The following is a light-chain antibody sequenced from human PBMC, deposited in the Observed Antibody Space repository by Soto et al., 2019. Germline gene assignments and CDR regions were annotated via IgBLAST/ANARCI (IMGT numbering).Light chain of an antibody. J-gene: IGLJ1*01. Sequence: QSVLTQPASVSGSPGQSIAISCSGTSSDIGAYSYVSWYQQHPGKAPRIMIYDVNNRPSGVSDRFSGSKSGNTATLTISGLQAEDEVDYYCASYTSDNTYVFASGTKVTVL. CDR3: ASYTSDNTYV. V-gene: IGLV2-14*03. CDR1: SSDIGAYSY. CDR2: DVN.